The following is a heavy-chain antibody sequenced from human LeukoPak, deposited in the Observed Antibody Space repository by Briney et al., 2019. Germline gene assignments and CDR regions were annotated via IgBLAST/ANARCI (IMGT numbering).Heavy chain of an antibody. CDR1: GYTFTNYA. CDR3: ARIGWELPHTDYYFDY. Sequence: GASVKVSCKASGYTFTNYAVHWVRQAPGQRLEWMGRISGGSGDTKYSQKFQGRVTITRDTSASTAYMELSSLRSEDTAVYYCARIGWELPHTDYYFDYWGQGTLVTVSS. CDR2: ISGGSGDT. V-gene: IGHV1-3*01. J-gene: IGHJ4*02. D-gene: IGHD1-26*01.